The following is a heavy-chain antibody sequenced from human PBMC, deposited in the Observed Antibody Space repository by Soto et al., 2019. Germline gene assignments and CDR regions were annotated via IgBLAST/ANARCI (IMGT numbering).Heavy chain of an antibody. V-gene: IGHV3-23*05. J-gene: IGHJ4*02. D-gene: IGHD2-21*01. CDR1: GLPHSNFA. CDR3: AKDAVYNDGLWLMDH. CDR2: IYGSVRGI. Sequence: PGGTLRLSCSASGLPHSNFAMMWVRQAPGKGLECFSGIYGSVRGIEYADSVKGRFTISRDNSKNTVYLQMTDLRADDTAVYYCAKDAVYNDGLWLMDHWGRGTQVTVSS.